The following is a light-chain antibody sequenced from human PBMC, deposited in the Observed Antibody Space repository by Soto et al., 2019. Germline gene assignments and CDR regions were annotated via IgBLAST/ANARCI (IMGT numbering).Light chain of an antibody. CDR3: ATWDSSLSAVV. Sequence: QSVLTQPPSVSVAPGQKVTISCSGSSSNIGNNYVSWYQQLPGTAPKVLIYDNNKRPSGIPDRFSGSKSGTSATLGITGLQTGDEADYFCATWDSSLSAVVFGGGTKLTVL. CDR1: SSNIGNNY. J-gene: IGLJ2*01. V-gene: IGLV1-51*01. CDR2: DNN.